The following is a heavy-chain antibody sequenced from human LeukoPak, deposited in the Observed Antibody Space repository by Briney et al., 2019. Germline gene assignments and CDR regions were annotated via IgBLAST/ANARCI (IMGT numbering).Heavy chain of an antibody. CDR2: ISSSSSPI. CDR3: ARGGIAQLWPFDI. Sequence: TGGSLRLSCAAPGFTFSSYSMNWARQAPGKGLEWISYISSSSSPIYFADSVKGRFTISRDNAKNSLYLQMNSLRAEDTAVYYCARGGIAQLWPFDIWGQGTMVTVSS. CDR1: GFTFSSYS. D-gene: IGHD5-18*01. J-gene: IGHJ3*02. V-gene: IGHV3-48*04.